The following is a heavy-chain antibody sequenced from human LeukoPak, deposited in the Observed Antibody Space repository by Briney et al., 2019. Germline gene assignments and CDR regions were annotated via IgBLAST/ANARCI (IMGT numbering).Heavy chain of an antibody. CDR2: IYYSGST. V-gene: IGHV4-61*01. J-gene: IGHJ3*02. D-gene: IGHD3-10*01. Sequence: TSETLSLTCTVSGGSISSGSYYWSWIRQPPGKGLEWIGYIYYSGSTNYNPSLKSRVTISVDTSKNQFSLELSSVTAADTAVYYCASQDYYGSGSYYRSNAFDIWGQGTMVTVSS. CDR1: GGSISSGSYY. CDR3: ASQDYYGSGSYYRSNAFDI.